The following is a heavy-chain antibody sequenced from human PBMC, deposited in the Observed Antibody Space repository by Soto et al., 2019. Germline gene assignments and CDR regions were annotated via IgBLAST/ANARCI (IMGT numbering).Heavy chain of an antibody. V-gene: IGHV1-18*01. D-gene: IGHD2-15*01. CDR3: ARDRVLGYCSGGSCYDTKYYGMDV. J-gene: IGHJ6*02. Sequence: ASVKVSCKASGYTFITYGISWVRQAPGQGLEWMGWISAYNGNTNYAQKLQGRVTMTTDTSTSTAYMELRSLRSDDTAVYYCARDRVLGYCSGGSCYDTKYYGMDVWGQGTTVTVSS. CDR1: GYTFITYG. CDR2: ISAYNGNT.